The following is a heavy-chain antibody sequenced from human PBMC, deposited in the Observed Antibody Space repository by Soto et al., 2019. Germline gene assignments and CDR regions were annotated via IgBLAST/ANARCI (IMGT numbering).Heavy chain of an antibody. V-gene: IGHV1-3*01. J-gene: IGHJ6*02. CDR2: INAGNGNT. CDR3: ASGISTDDYSNYVSPYYYGMDV. Sequence: GASVKVSCKASGYTFTSYAMHWVRQAPGQRLEWMGWINAGNGNTKYSQKFQGRVTITRDTSASTAYMELSSLRSEDTAVYYCASGISTDDYSNYVSPYYYGMDVWGQGTTVTVSS. D-gene: IGHD4-4*01. CDR1: GYTFTSYA.